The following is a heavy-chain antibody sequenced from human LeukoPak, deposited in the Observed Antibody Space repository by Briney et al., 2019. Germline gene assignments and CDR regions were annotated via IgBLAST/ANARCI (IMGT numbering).Heavy chain of an antibody. CDR2: LSYDGSNK. CDR1: GFTFNTYG. V-gene: IGHV3-30*18. Sequence: GGSLRLSCAASGFTFNTYGMHWVRQAPGKGLEWVAVLSYDGSNKYYADSVKGRFTISRDNSKNTLYLQMNSLRAEDTAVYYCAKDGAVAGPQFLDYWGQGTLVTVSS. J-gene: IGHJ4*02. CDR3: AKDGAVAGPQFLDY. D-gene: IGHD6-19*01.